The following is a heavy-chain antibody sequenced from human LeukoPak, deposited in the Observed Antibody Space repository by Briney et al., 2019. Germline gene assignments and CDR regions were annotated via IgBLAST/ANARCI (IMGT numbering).Heavy chain of an antibody. V-gene: IGHV4-4*07. CDR2: IYTSGST. Sequence: SEALSLTCTVSGGSISSYYWSWIRQPAGKGPEWIGRIYTSGSTYYNPSLKSRVTISVDTSKNQFSLKLSSVTAADTAVYYCATYVRGVMDWFDPWGQGTLVTVSS. CDR1: GGSISSYY. CDR3: ATYVRGVMDWFDP. J-gene: IGHJ5*02. D-gene: IGHD3-10*01.